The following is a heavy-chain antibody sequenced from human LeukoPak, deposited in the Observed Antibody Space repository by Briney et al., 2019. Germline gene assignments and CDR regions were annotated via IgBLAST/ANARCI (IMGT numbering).Heavy chain of an antibody. CDR1: GDSISSYY. CDR3: ARVLCSGGSCHSVGRFDP. V-gene: IGHV4-59*01. J-gene: IGHJ5*02. Sequence: SETLSLTCTVSGDSISSYYWSWIRQPPGKGLEWIAYIYNSGNTNYNPSLKSRVTISVDMSKNQFSLKLSSVTAADTAVYYCARVLCSGGSCHSVGRFDPWGQGTLVTASS. CDR2: IYNSGNT. D-gene: IGHD2-15*01.